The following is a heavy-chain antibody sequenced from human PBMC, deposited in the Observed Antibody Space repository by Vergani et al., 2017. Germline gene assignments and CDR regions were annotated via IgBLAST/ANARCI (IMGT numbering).Heavy chain of an antibody. Sequence: VQLVESGGGVVQPGRSLRLSCAASGFTFSSYAMSWVRQAPGKGLEWVSAISGSGGSTYYADSVKGRFTISRDNSKNTLYLQMNSLRAEDTAVYYCAKDQWDCSSTSCHPQDYWGQGTLVTVSS. CDR3: AKDQWDCSSTSCHPQDY. V-gene: IGHV3-23*04. J-gene: IGHJ4*02. CDR2: ISGSGGST. D-gene: IGHD2-2*01. CDR1: GFTFSSYA.